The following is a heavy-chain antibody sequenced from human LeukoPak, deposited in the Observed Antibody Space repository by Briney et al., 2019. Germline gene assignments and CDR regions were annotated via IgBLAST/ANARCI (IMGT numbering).Heavy chain of an antibody. V-gene: IGHV4-59*12. Sequence: SETLSLTCTVSGGSISSYYWSWIRQPPGKGLEWIGSIYCSGSTYYNPSLKSRVTISVDTSKNQFSLKLSSVTAADTAVYYCARVFQRFGELLPPHFDYWGQGTLVTVSS. CDR1: GGSISSYY. CDR2: IYCSGST. CDR3: ARVFQRFGELLPPHFDY. D-gene: IGHD3-10*01. J-gene: IGHJ4*02.